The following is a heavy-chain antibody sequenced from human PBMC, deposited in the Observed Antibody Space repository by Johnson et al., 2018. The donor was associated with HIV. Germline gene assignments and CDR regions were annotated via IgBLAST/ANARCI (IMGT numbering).Heavy chain of an antibody. Sequence: QVQLVESGGGVVQPGRSLRLSCAASGFTFSSYGMHWVRQAPGKGLEWVAVIWYDGSNKDYADSVKGRFTISSDNSKNTLYLQMNSLRAEDTAVYYCARGPLFYYSSGLWAFDIWGQGTMVTVSS. V-gene: IGHV3-33*01. CDR1: GFTFSSYG. D-gene: IGHD3-10*01. CDR3: ARGPLFYYSSGLWAFDI. J-gene: IGHJ3*02. CDR2: IWYDGSNK.